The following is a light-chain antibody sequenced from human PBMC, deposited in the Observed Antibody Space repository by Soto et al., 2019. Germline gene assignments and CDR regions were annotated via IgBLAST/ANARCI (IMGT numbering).Light chain of an antibody. CDR2: GAS. Sequence: EIVLTHSPGTLSLSPWERATLSCRASQSVSRSHLAWYQLKPGQAPRLLIYGASTRATGIPARFSGSGSGTEFTLTISSLQSEDFAVYYCQHYNDWPTFGQGTKVDIK. J-gene: IGKJ1*01. V-gene: IGKV3-15*01. CDR3: QHYNDWPT. CDR1: QSVSRSH.